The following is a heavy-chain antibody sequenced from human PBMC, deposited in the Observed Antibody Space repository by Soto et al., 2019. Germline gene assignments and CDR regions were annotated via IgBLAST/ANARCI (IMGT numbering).Heavy chain of an antibody. CDR3: ARRDSGGFYRYFDS. Sequence: QVQLVQSGAEEKKPGSSVKVSCKASGGTFSTNPISWVRQAPGQGLEWMGGTGSGTGPGNHAQKFQGRLKITVDKSTSTVYMELSSLSSEDTDVYYCARRDSGGFYRYFDSWGQGTLVTVSS. CDR1: GGTFSTNP. J-gene: IGHJ4*02. V-gene: IGHV1-69*06. D-gene: IGHD2-15*01. CDR2: TGSGTGPG.